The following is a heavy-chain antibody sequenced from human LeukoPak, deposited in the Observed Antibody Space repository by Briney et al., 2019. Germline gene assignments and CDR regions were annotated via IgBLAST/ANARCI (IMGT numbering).Heavy chain of an antibody. D-gene: IGHD2-21*01. J-gene: IGHJ5*02. CDR1: GYTFTGYY. Sequence: ASVKVSCKASGYTFTGYYMHRVRQAPGQGLGWMGWVDPTSGGTNYAQKFQGRVTMTRDTSISTAYMELSRLRSDDTAVYYCARQHPRNWFDPWGQGTLVTVSS. CDR2: VDPTSGGT. CDR3: ARQHPRNWFDP. V-gene: IGHV1-2*02.